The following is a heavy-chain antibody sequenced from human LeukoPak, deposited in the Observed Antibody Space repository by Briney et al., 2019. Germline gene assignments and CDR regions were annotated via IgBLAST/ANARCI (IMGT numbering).Heavy chain of an antibody. CDR2: ISGSSSST. CDR3: AKVRMITMIAYDAFDI. V-gene: IGHV3-23*01. D-gene: IGHD3-22*01. Sequence: GGSLRLSCAASGFTFSTYAMNWVRQAPGKGLEWVSAISGSSSSTYYADSVKGRFTISRDNSKNTLYLQMNSLRAEDTAVYYCAKVRMITMIAYDAFDIWGQGTTVTVSS. J-gene: IGHJ3*02. CDR1: GFTFSTYA.